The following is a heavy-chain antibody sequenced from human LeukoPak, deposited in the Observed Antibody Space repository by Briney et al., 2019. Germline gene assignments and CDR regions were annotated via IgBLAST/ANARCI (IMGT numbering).Heavy chain of an antibody. D-gene: IGHD2-2*01. J-gene: IGHJ6*03. CDR2: INPNSGGT. CDR1: GYTFTGYY. Sequence: ASVTVSCKASGYTFTGYYMHWVRQAPGQGLEWMGWINPNSGGTNYAQKFQGRVTMTRDTSISTAYMELSRLRSDDTAFYYCAKTHRYCSSTSCYLPYYYYYMDVWGKGTTVTVSS. V-gene: IGHV1-2*02. CDR3: AKTHRYCSSTSCYLPYYYYYMDV.